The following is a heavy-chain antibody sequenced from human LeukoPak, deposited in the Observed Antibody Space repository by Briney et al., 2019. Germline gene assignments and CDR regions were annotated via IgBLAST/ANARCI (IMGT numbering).Heavy chain of an antibody. D-gene: IGHD4-17*01. V-gene: IGHV4-4*02. CDR1: GGPISSSNW. Sequence: PSETLSLTCAVSGGPISSSNWWSWVRQPPGKGLEWIGEIYHSGSTNYNPSLKSRVTISVDKSKNQFSLKLSSVTAADTAVYYCASSNFGDYDVYFDFWGQGTLVAVSS. CDR3: ASSNFGDYDVYFDF. CDR2: IYHSGST. J-gene: IGHJ4*02.